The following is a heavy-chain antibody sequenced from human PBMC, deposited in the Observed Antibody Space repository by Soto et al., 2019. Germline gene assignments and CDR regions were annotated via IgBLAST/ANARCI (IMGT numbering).Heavy chain of an antibody. V-gene: IGHV3-23*01. D-gene: IGHD3-10*01. CDR3: AKESVTMVRGVVISRYFDL. J-gene: IGHJ2*01. CDR2: ISGSGGST. Sequence: EVQLLESGGGLVQPGGSLRLSCAASGFTFSSYAMSWVRQAPGKGLEWVSAISGSGGSTYYADSVKGRFTISRDNSKNTLYLQMNSLSAEDTAVYYCAKESVTMVRGVVISRYFDLWGRGTLVTVSS. CDR1: GFTFSSYA.